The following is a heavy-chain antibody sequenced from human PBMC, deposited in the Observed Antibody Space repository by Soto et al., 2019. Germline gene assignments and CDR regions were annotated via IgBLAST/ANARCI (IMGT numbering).Heavy chain of an antibody. CDR3: VRGDGDYYDGSGYLGRH. V-gene: IGHV3-74*01. Sequence: EVQLVESGGGSVQPGGSLRLSCAASGFTFSNYWMHWVRQAPGKGPMCVSRIKNDGSGTYYADSVKGRLTISRDNSKNRMYLQMSGMRAEDTAVYYCVRGDGDYYDGSGYLGRHWGQGTLVTVSS. CDR1: GFTFSNYW. J-gene: IGHJ4*02. CDR2: IKNDGSGT. D-gene: IGHD3-22*01.